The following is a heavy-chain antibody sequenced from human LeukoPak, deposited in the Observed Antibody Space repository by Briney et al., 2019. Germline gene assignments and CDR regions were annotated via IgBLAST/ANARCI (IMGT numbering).Heavy chain of an antibody. J-gene: IGHJ6*02. Sequence: SETLSLTCTVSGGSISSSSYYWGWIRQPPGKGLEWIGSIYYSGSTYYNPSLKSRVTTSVDTSKNQFSLKLSSMTAADTAVYYCARHQCSGTRCYNFYFYGMDVWGQGTTVTVSS. V-gene: IGHV4-39*01. CDR3: ARHQCSGTRCYNFYFYGMDV. CDR1: GGSISSSSYY. CDR2: IYYSGST. D-gene: IGHD2-2*02.